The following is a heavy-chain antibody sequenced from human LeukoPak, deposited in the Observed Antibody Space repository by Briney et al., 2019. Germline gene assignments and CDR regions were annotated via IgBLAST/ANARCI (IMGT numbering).Heavy chain of an antibody. Sequence: SETLSLTCTVSGGSISSSSYYWGWIRQPPGKGLEWIGSIYYSGSTYYNPSLKSRVTISVDTSKNQFSLKLSSVTAADTAVYYCAREPRVQLERRWLAWFDPWGQGTLVTVSS. CDR1: GGSISSSSYY. D-gene: IGHD1-1*01. V-gene: IGHV4-39*07. CDR3: AREPRVQLERRWLAWFDP. J-gene: IGHJ5*02. CDR2: IYYSGST.